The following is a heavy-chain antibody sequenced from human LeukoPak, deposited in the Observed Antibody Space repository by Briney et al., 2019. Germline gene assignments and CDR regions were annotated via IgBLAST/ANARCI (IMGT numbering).Heavy chain of an antibody. D-gene: IGHD5-12*01. CDR1: GFTFSDYT. CDR3: ARAWRSLYYFDY. V-gene: IGHV3-21*01. J-gene: IGHJ4*02. Sequence: PGGSLRLSCAASGFTFSDYTMNWVRQAPGKGLEWVSSISGSTRLYYADSVKGRFTISRDNARNSLHLQMNSLRAEDTAVYYCARAWRSLYYFDYWGQGTLVTVSS. CDR2: ISGSTRL.